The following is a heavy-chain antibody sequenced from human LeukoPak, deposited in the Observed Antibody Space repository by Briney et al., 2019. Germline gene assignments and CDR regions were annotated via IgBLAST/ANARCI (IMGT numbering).Heavy chain of an antibody. D-gene: IGHD6-6*01. V-gene: IGHV4-39*01. CDR1: GGSISSSSYY. Sequence: SETLSLTCTVSGGSISSSSYYWGWIRQPPGKGLEWIGRIYYSGSTYYNPSLKSRVTISVDTSKNQFSLKLSSVTAADTAVYYCARHVLRYSSSSSYYYYYYMDVWGKGTTVTVSS. J-gene: IGHJ6*03. CDR3: ARHVLRYSSSSSYYYYYYMDV. CDR2: IYYSGST.